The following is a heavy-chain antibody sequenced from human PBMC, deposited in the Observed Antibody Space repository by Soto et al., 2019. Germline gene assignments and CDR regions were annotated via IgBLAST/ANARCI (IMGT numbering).Heavy chain of an antibody. Sequence: GGSLRLSCAASGFTFSSYAMSWVRQAPGKGLEWVSAISGSGGSTYYADSVKGRFTISRDNSKNTLYLQMNSLRAEDTAVYYCAKAQYCSGGSCYPNYYYYMDVWGKGTTVTVSS. CDR1: GFTFSSYA. CDR2: ISGSGGST. J-gene: IGHJ6*03. D-gene: IGHD2-15*01. V-gene: IGHV3-23*01. CDR3: AKAQYCSGGSCYPNYYYYMDV.